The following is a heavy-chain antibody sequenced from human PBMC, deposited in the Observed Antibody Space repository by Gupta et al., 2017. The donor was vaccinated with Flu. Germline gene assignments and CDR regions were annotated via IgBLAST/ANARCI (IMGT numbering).Heavy chain of an antibody. V-gene: IGHV3-23*01. D-gene: IGHD2-15*01. J-gene: IGHJ4*02. CDR2: ISVSGSST. Sequence: EVQLLESGGGLVQPGGSLRLSCAASGFNFNKYGMSWVRQAPGQGLEWVSGISVSGSSTYYADSVKGRFTISRDNSKNTLYLQLNSLRGEDTAVYYCAKDWVLAAAQNWGQGTLVTVSS. CDR3: AKDWVLAAAQN. CDR1: GFNFNKYG.